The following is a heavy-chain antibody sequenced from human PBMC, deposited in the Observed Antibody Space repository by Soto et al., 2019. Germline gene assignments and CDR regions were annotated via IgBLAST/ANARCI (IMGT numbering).Heavy chain of an antibody. V-gene: IGHV1-18*01. CDR1: GYTLTSYG. CDR3: ALVLFHAYDF. D-gene: IGHD2-21*01. Sequence: QVQLVQSGAEVKKPGASVKVSCKASGYTLTSYGLTWVRQAPGQGLEWMGWISANNEHTNLTQRFKGRVTMTEDTPTRPAYRELGSVTSDYTGVYDFALVLFHAYDFWGRGTVVTVSS. CDR2: ISANNEHT. J-gene: IGHJ3*01.